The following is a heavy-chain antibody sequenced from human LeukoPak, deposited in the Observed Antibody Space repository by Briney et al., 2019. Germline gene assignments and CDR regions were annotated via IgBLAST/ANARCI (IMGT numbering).Heavy chain of an antibody. J-gene: IGHJ4*02. CDR2: IYYSGST. CDR1: GGSISSYY. V-gene: IGHV4-59*01. D-gene: IGHD3-10*01. CDR3: ARFTGSYKLDY. Sequence: PSETLSLTCTVSGGSISSYYWSWIRQPPGKGLEWIGYIYYSGSTNYNPSLKSRVTISVDTSKNQFSLKLSSVTAADTAVYYCARFTGSYKLDYWGQGTLVTVSS.